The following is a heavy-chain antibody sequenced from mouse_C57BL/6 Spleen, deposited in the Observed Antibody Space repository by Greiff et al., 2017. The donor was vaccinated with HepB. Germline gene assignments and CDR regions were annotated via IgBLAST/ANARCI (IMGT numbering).Heavy chain of an antibody. J-gene: IGHJ1*03. V-gene: IGHV5-12*01. Sequence: DVMLVESGGGLVQPGGSLKLSCAASGFTFSDYYMYWVRQTPEKRLEWVAYISNGGGSTYYPDTVKGRFTISRDNAKNTLYLQMSRLKSEDTAMYYCARHGPIYYGNYGYFDVWGTGTTVTVSS. CDR2: ISNGGGST. CDR1: GFTFSDYY. D-gene: IGHD2-1*01. CDR3: ARHGPIYYGNYGYFDV.